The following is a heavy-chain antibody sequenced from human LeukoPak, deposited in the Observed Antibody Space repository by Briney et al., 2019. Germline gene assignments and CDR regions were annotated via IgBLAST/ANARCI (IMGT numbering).Heavy chain of an antibody. V-gene: IGHV3-23*01. CDR3: ARDPTL. J-gene: IGHJ4*02. CDR2: LGASGISA. Sequence: GGSLRLSCAASGFTSSNYAMTWVRQAPGKGLEWVSALGASGISAYYADSVQARFTVSRDNSKNTLYPQMNSLRAEDTAVYYCARDPTLWGQGTLVTVSS. CDR1: GFTSSNYA.